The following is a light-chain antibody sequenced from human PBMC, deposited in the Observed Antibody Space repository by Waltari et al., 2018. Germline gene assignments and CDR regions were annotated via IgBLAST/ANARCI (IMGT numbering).Light chain of an antibody. J-gene: IGKJ1*01. Sequence: AIRMTQSPSSFSASTGDRVTITCRASKGISSYLAWYQQKPGKAPKLLIYAASTLQSGVPSRFSGSGSGTDFTLTISCLQSEDFATYYCQQYYSYPRAFGQWTKVEIK. CDR2: AAS. CDR3: QQYYSYPRA. V-gene: IGKV1-8*01. CDR1: KGISSY.